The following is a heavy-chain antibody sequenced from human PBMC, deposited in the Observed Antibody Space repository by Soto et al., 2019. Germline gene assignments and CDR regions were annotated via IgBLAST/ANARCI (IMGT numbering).Heavy chain of an antibody. Sequence: GGSLRLSCAASGFTVSSDYMSWVRQAPGKGLEWVSVIYSGGSTYYADSVKGRFTISRDNSKNTLYLQMNSLRAEDTAVYYCARDKGDSGYNFIWGQGTMVTVSS. D-gene: IGHD5-12*01. V-gene: IGHV3-66*01. J-gene: IGHJ3*02. CDR3: ARDKGDSGYNFI. CDR1: GFTVSSDY. CDR2: IYSGGST.